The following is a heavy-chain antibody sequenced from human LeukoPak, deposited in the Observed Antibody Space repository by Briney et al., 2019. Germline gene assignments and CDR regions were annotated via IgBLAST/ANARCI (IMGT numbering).Heavy chain of an antibody. CDR3: AKRDGYNSNPLKD. CDR2: ISSSSSYI. D-gene: IGHD5-24*01. V-gene: IGHV3-21*04. CDR1: GFTFSSYS. J-gene: IGHJ4*02. Sequence: GSLRLSCAASGFTFSSYSMNWVRQAPGKGLEWVSSISSSSSYIYYADSVKGRFTISRDNAKNSLYLQMNSLRAEDTALYYCAKRDGYNSNPLKDWGQGTLVTVSS.